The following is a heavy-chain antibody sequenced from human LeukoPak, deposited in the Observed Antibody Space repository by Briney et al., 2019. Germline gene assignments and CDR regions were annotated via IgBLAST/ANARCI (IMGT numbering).Heavy chain of an antibody. CDR1: GGSISSSSYY. J-gene: IGHJ5*02. CDR2: IYYSGST. Sequence: SETLSLTCTVSGGSISSSSYYWGWIRQPPGKGLEWIGSIYYSGSTYYNPSLKSRVTISVDTSKNQFSLKLSSVTAADTAVYYCARHAHPLSGWFDPWGQGTLVTVSS. CDR3: ARHAHPLSGWFDP. V-gene: IGHV4-39*01.